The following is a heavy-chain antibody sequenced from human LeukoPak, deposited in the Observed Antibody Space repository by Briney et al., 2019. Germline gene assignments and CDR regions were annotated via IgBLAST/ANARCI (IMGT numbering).Heavy chain of an antibody. CDR2: INPNSGGT. V-gene: IGHV1-2*02. CDR1: GYTFTGYY. J-gene: IGHJ4*02. Sequence: EASVKVSCKASGYTFTGYYMHWVRQAPGQGLEWMGWINPNSGGTNYAQKFQGRVTMTRDASISTAYMELSRLRSDDTAVYYCAREVYSSLTHNNPINDYWGQGTLVTVSS. D-gene: IGHD6-13*01. CDR3: AREVYSSLTHNNPINDY.